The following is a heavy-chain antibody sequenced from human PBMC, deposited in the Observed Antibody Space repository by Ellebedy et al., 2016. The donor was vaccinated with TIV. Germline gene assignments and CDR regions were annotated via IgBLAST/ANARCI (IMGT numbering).Heavy chain of an antibody. Sequence: GSLRLSCAVSGGSISSSNWWSWVRQPPGKGLEWIGYIYYSGSTYYNPSLKSRVTISVDTSKNQFSLKLSSVTAADTAVYYCACSIAVAGTGFDYWGQGTLVTVSS. V-gene: IGHV4-4*02. J-gene: IGHJ4*02. D-gene: IGHD6-19*01. CDR2: IYYSGST. CDR1: GGSISSSNW. CDR3: ACSIAVAGTGFDY.